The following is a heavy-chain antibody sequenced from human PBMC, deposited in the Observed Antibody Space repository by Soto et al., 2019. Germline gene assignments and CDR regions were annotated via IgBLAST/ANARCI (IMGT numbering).Heavy chain of an antibody. CDR2: IFYTGSA. J-gene: IGHJ4*02. V-gene: IGHV4-39*01. CDR3: GRLTSTYSGRYYGGGFFDN. CDR1: GGSISDTSYY. Sequence: SETLSLTCTVSGGSISDTSYYWGWIRQTPGKGLERIGSIFYTGSAYYNSSFKGRVSISVDTSKNQFPLKLISVAAADTAVYPCGRLTSTYSGRYYGGGFFDNGGPGTLVTVSS. D-gene: IGHD1-26*01.